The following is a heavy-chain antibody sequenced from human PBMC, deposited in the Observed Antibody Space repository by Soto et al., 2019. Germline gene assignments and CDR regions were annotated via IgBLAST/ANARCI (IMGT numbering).Heavy chain of an antibody. CDR2: TKPDETET. CDR3: ATIGDVTFHY. D-gene: IGHD4-4*01. Sequence: EVQLVESGGGLVQPGGSLRLSCTTSGLAFSTYWMAWVRQAPGKGLEWVGNTKPDETETYYADSVEGRFTISRDNAKSSLYLQMDSPRVEDPAVYYCATIGDVTFHYWGQGTPVTVSS. CDR1: GLAFSTYW. V-gene: IGHV3-7*02. J-gene: IGHJ4*02.